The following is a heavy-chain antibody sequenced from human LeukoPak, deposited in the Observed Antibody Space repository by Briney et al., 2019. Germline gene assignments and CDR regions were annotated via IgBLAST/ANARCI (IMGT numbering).Heavy chain of an antibody. Sequence: SGTLSLTCAVSGDSITSSNWWSWVRQSPGKGLEWIGEIYRSGSTNYKSSLKSRVTMSMDKSKNQFSLKLNSVTAADTAVYYCARGVTGGWYGDFQHWGQGTLVTVSS. CDR3: ARGVTGGWYGDFQH. D-gene: IGHD6-19*01. CDR1: GDSITSSNW. V-gene: IGHV4-4*02. CDR2: IYRSGST. J-gene: IGHJ1*01.